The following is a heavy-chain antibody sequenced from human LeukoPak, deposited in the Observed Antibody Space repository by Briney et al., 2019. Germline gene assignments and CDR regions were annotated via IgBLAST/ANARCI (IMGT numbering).Heavy chain of an antibody. Sequence: PVGSLRLSCAASGFTVRSYAMQWGRQAPGKGLEWVSYITYNSGTIFYAESVKGRFTISRDNAKDSLYLQMSSLRDEDTAVYYCARDSGYSYADDYWGQGTLVTVSS. V-gene: IGHV3-48*02. D-gene: IGHD5-18*01. J-gene: IGHJ4*02. CDR3: ARDSGYSYADDY. CDR2: ITYNSGTI. CDR1: GFTVRSYA.